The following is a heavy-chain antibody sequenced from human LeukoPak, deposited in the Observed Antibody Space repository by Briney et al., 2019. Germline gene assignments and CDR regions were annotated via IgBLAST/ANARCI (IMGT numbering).Heavy chain of an antibody. J-gene: IGHJ4*02. CDR2: ISSSGSTI. D-gene: IGHD5-12*01. CDR1: GFTFSSYE. CDR3: AREPDIVATFGY. V-gene: IGHV3-48*03. Sequence: GGSLRLSCAASGFTFSSYEMNWVRQASGKGLEWVSYISSSGSTIYYADSVKGRFTISRDNAKNSLYLQMNSLRAEDTAVYYCAREPDIVATFGYWGQGTLVTVSS.